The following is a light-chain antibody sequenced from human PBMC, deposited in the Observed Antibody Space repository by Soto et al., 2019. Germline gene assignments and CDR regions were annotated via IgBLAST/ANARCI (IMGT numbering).Light chain of an antibody. Sequence: QSVLTQPPSVSGAPGQRVTIFCTGSSSNIGAGYDVHWYQQLPGTAPKLLIHGNSNRPSGVPDRFSGSKSGTSASLAITGLQAEDEADYHCQAYDICLSVVFGGGTKLTVL. CDR2: GNS. V-gene: IGLV1-40*01. CDR3: QAYDICLSVV. CDR1: SSNIGAGYD. J-gene: IGLJ2*01.